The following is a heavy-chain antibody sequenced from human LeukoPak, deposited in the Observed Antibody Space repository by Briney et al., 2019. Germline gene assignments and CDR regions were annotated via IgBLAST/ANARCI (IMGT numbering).Heavy chain of an antibody. Sequence: SETLSLTCTVSGGAINTYSWSWIRQPPGNVLEWIGYISERGDSNSNPSLKSRVTMSVDTSKNQFSLKLSSVTAADTAVYYCARSKDILLGDSDAFDLWGRGTTITVSS. J-gene: IGHJ3*01. CDR3: ARSKDILLGDSDAFDL. CDR2: ISERGDS. CDR1: GGAINTYS. D-gene: IGHD2-21*01. V-gene: IGHV4-59*01.